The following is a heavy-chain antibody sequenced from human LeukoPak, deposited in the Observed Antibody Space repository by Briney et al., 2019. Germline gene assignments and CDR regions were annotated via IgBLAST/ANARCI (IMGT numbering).Heavy chain of an antibody. CDR2: VYDTGTT. J-gene: IGHJ3*02. V-gene: IGHV4-61*08. Sequence: PSETLSLTCTVSGGSISSGDYYWSWIRQPPGRGLEWIAYVYDTGTTNYNPSLMSRAAISADMSKNQFSLKLTSVTVADTAVYYCVGGGTYDPYIFDIWGQGTMVSVS. CDR3: VGGGTYDPYIFDI. CDR1: GGSISSGDYY. D-gene: IGHD1-26*01.